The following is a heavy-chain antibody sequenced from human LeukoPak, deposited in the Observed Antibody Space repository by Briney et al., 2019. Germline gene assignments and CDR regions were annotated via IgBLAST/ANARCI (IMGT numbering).Heavy chain of an antibody. CDR1: GDSFSSNSVA. CDR2: TYYRSKWYN. V-gene: IGHV6-1*01. J-gene: IGHJ3*02. Sequence: SQTLSLTCAISGDSFSSNSVAWNWIRQSPSRGLEWLGRTYYRSKWYNDYAVSVKSRITINPDTSKNQLSLQLNSVTPEDTAVYYCAREKVDSFDIWGQGTMVTVSS. CDR3: AREKVDSFDI.